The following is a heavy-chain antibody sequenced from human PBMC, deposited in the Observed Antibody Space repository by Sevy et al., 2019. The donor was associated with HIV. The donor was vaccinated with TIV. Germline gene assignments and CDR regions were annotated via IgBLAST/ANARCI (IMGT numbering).Heavy chain of an antibody. J-gene: IGHJ4*02. D-gene: IGHD2-15*01. CDR3: TRGVLGDTVVVVAATTLGYYFDY. CDR1: GFTFGDYA. Sequence: GGSLRLSCTASGFTFGDYAMSWVRQAPGKGLEWVGFIRSKAYGGTTEYAASVKGRFTISRDDSKSIAYLQMNSLKTEHTAVYYCTRGVLGDTVVVVAATTLGYYFDYWGQGTLVTVSS. CDR2: IRSKAYGGTT. V-gene: IGHV3-49*04.